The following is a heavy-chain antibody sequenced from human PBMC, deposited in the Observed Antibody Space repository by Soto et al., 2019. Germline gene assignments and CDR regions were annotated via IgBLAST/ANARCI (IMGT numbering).Heavy chain of an antibody. V-gene: IGHV1-18*01. J-gene: IGHJ3*02. CDR1: GYTFTSYG. CDR2: ISAYNGNT. D-gene: IGHD3-3*01. CDR3: ARKGDMDFWSGYYTSFAVDAFYI. Sequence: ASVKVSCKASGYTFTSYGISWVRQAPGQGLEWMGWISAYNGNTNYAQKLQGRVTMTTDTSTSTAYMELRRLRSDDTAVYYCARKGDMDFWSGYYTSFAVDAFYIWGQGTMVTVSS.